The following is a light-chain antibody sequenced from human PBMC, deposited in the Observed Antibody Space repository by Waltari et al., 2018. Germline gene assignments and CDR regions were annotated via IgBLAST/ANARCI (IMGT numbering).Light chain of an antibody. CDR3: QQYDNFPFT. V-gene: IGKV1-33*01. Sequence: DIQMTQSPSSLYASAGDRVTITCQASQDIGNFLNWYQQKPGRAPNLLIYDASNLETGVPSRFSGSGSGTHFTFTITSLQSEDIATYYCQQYDNFPFTFGQGTKVEIK. CDR2: DAS. J-gene: IGKJ2*01. CDR1: QDIGNF.